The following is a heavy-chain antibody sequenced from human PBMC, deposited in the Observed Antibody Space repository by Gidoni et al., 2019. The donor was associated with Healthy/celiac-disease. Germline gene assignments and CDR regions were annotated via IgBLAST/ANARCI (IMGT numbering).Heavy chain of an antibody. V-gene: IGHV3-21*01. D-gene: IGHD3-3*01. CDR3: ARDTQLRFLESQDPHDAFDI. Sequence: EVQLVESGGGLVKPGGSLRLSCAASGFTFSSYSMNWVRQAPGKGLEWVSSISSSSSYIYYADSVKGRFTISRDNAKNSLYLQMNSLRAEDTAVYYCARDTQLRFLESQDPHDAFDIWGQGTMVTVSS. J-gene: IGHJ3*02. CDR2: ISSSSSYI. CDR1: GFTFSSYS.